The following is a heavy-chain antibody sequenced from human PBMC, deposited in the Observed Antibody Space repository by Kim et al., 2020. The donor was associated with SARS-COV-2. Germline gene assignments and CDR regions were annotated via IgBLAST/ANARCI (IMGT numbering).Heavy chain of an antibody. CDR2: IWYDGSNK. J-gene: IGHJ4*02. Sequence: GGSLRLSCAASGFTFSSYGMHWVRQAPGKGLEWVAVIWYDGSNKYYADSVKGRFTISRDNSKNTLYLQMNSLRAEDTAVYYCARDMIPGIAVAGYFDYWGQGTLVTVSS. CDR3: ARDMIPGIAVAGYFDY. V-gene: IGHV3-33*01. D-gene: IGHD6-19*01. CDR1: GFTFSSYG.